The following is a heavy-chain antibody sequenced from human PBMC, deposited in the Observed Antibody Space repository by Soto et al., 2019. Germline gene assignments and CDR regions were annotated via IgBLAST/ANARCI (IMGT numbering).Heavy chain of an antibody. D-gene: IGHD3-9*01. V-gene: IGHV4-34*01. J-gene: IGHJ4*02. CDR3: ARGDILTGYSY. CDR2: INHSGST. CDR1: GGSFSGYY. Sequence: PSETRSLTCAVYGGSFSGYYWSWIRQPPGKGLEWIGEINHSGSTNYNPSLKSRVTISVDTSKNQFSLKLSSVTAADTAVYYCARGDILTGYSYWGQGTLVTVSS.